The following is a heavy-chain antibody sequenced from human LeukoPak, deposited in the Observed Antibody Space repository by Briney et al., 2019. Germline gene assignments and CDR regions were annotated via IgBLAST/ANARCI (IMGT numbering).Heavy chain of an antibody. CDR3: ARGPSYYGSGSYYNKRITFDY. CDR2: INHSGST. J-gene: IGHJ4*02. CDR1: GGSFSGYY. Sequence: SETLSLTCAVYGGSFSGYYWSRIRQPPGKGLEWIGEINHSGSTNYNPSLKSRVTISVDTSKNQFSLKLSSVTAADTAVYYCARGPSYYGSGSYYNKRITFDYWGQGTLVTVSS. D-gene: IGHD3-10*01. V-gene: IGHV4-34*01.